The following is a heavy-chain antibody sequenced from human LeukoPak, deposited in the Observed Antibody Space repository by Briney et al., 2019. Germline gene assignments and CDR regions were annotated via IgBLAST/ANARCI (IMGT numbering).Heavy chain of an antibody. CDR2: INPDSGGT. J-gene: IGHJ3*01. D-gene: IGHD1-26*01. CDR3: ATSEWELAAFDV. CDR1: GYTFTGYY. V-gene: IGHV1-2*02. Sequence: ASVKVSCKASGYTFTGYYIHWVRQAPGQGLEWMGWINPDSGGTNYAQKFQGRVTMTRDTSINTAYMELSRLRSDDTAVYYCATSEWELAAFDVWGQGTLVTVSS.